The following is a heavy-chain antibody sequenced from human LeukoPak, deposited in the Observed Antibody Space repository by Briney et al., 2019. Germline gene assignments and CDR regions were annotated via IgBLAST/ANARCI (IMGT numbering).Heavy chain of an antibody. V-gene: IGHV4-34*01. D-gene: IGHD2-2*01. CDR1: DGSISSGGYY. J-gene: IGHJ6*02. CDR3: ARRGTGYCSSTSCYQFPNYGMDV. Sequence: SETLSLTCAVSDGSISSGGYYWSWVRQPPGKGLEWIGEINHSGSTNYNPSLKSRVTISVDTSKNQFSLKLSSVTAADTAVYYCARRGTGYCSSTSCYQFPNYGMDVWGQGTTVTVSS. CDR2: INHSGST.